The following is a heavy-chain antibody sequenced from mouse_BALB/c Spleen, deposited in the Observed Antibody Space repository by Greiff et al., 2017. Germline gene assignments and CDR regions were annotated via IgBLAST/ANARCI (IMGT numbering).Heavy chain of an antibody. V-gene: IGHV3-2*02. CDR2: ISYSGST. D-gene: IGHD2-4*01. Sequence: EVKLMESGPGLVKPSQSLSLTCTVTGYSITSDYAWNWIRQFPGNKLEWMGYISYSGSTSYNPSLKSRISITRDTSKNQFFLQLNSVTTEDTATYYCANDYDWFAYWGQGTLVTVSA. CDR1: GYSITSDYA. J-gene: IGHJ3*01. CDR3: ANDYDWFAY.